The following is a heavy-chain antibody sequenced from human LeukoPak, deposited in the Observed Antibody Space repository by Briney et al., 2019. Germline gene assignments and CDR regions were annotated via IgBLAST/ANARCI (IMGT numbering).Heavy chain of an antibody. CDR3: TRVYKEILWFGGFDY. CDR2: IYYSGST. D-gene: IGHD3-10*01. CDR1: GGSISSGDYY. J-gene: IGHJ4*02. Sequence: SETLSLTCTVSGGSISSGDYYWSWIRQPPGKGLEWIGYIYYSGSTYYNPSLKSRVTISVDTSKNQFSLKLSSVTAADTAVYYCTRVYKEILWFGGFDYWGQGTLVTVSS. V-gene: IGHV4-30-4*08.